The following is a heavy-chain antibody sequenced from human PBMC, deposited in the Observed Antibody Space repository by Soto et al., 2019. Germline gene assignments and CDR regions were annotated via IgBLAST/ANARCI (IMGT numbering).Heavy chain of an antibody. D-gene: IGHD6-19*01. CDR3: AREGYSSGWPNLDY. CDR1: GGSISSYY. J-gene: IGHJ4*02. CDR2: IYYSGST. V-gene: IGHV4-59*01. Sequence: QVQLQESGPGLVKPSETLSLTCTVSGGSISSYYWSWIRQPPGKGLGWIGYIYYSGSTNYNPSLKSRVTISVDTSKNQFSLKLSSVTAADTAVYYCAREGYSSGWPNLDYWGQGTLVTVSS.